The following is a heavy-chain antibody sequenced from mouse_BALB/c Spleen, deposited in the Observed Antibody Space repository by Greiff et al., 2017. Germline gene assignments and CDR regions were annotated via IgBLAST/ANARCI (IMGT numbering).Heavy chain of an antibody. Sequence: EVNVVEPGGGLVQPGGSRKLSCAASGFTFSSFGMHWVRQAPEKGLEWVAYISSGSSTIYYADTVKGRFTFSRDNPKNTLFLQMTSLRSEDTAMYYCARWSGLYGYDAWFAYWGQGTLVTVSA. D-gene: IGHD2-2*01. V-gene: IGHV5-17*02. CDR3: ARWSGLYGYDAWFAY. J-gene: IGHJ3*01. CDR1: GFTFSSFG. CDR2: ISSGSSTI.